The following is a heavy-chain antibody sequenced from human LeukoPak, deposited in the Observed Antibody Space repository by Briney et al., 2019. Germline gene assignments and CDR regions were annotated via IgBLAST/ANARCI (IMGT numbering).Heavy chain of an antibody. Sequence: SETLSLTCTVSGGSISSGDYYWCWIRQPPGTGLEWIGYIYYSGSTYYNPSLKSRVTISVDTSKNQFSLKLSSVTAADTAVYYCARGTGAGYMAYFDYWGQGTLVTVSS. V-gene: IGHV4-30-4*01. CDR1: GGSISSGDYY. J-gene: IGHJ4*02. CDR3: ARGTGAGYMAYFDY. CDR2: IYYSGST. D-gene: IGHD3-9*01.